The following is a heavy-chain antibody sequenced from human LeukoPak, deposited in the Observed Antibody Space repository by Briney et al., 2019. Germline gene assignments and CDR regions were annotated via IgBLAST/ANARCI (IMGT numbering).Heavy chain of an antibody. J-gene: IGHJ2*01. CDR1: GYRLRNHG. Sequence: ASVKVSCKASGYRLRNHGISWVRQAPGQGLEWMGWIGADSGDTHGDTHYAEKLQGIVTMTTDTSTDTAYMDLRSLTSDDTAVYYCARGSSPYNWYFDLWGRGTLVTVSS. D-gene: IGHD4-11*01. CDR3: ARGSSPYNWYFDL. CDR2: IGADSGDTHGDT. V-gene: IGHV1-18*01.